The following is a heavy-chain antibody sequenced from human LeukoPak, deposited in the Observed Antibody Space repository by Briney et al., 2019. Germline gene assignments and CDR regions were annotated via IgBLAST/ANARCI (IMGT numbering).Heavy chain of an antibody. CDR1: GFTFSSYG. V-gene: IGHV3-33*01. CDR2: IWYDGSNK. Sequence: GGSLRLSCAASGFTFSSYGMHWVRQAPGKGLEWVAVIWYDGSNKYYADSVKGRFTISRDNSKNTLYLQMNSLRAEDTAVYYCARDRPPPYYYDSSGIFDYWGQGTLVTVSS. D-gene: IGHD3-22*01. CDR3: ARDRPPPYYYDSSGIFDY. J-gene: IGHJ4*02.